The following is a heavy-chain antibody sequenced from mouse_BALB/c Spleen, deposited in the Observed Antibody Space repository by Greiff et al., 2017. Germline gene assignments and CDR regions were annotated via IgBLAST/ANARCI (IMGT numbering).Heavy chain of an antibody. CDR2: IDPENGDT. V-gene: IGHV14-4*02. Sequence: EVHLVESGAELVRPGVSVKISCKGSGYTFTDYAMHWVKQRPEQGLEWIGWIDPENGDTEYAPKFQGKATMTADTSSNTAYLQLSSLTSEDTAVYYCKRHDGYSLFAYWGQGTLVTVAA. CDR3: KRHDGYSLFAY. CDR1: GYTFTDYA. D-gene: IGHD2-3*01. J-gene: IGHJ3*01.